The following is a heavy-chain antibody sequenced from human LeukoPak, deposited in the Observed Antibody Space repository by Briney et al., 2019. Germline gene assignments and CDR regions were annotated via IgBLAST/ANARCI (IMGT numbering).Heavy chain of an antibody. J-gene: IGHJ4*02. D-gene: IGHD5-18*01. CDR1: GYSISSGYY. CDR3: ARVRYSYGRDY. CDR2: IYHSGST. V-gene: IGHV4-38-2*02. Sequence: SETLSLTCTVSGYSISSGYYWGWIRQPPGKGLEWIGSIYHSGSTYYNPSLKSRVTISVDTSKNQFSLKLSSVTAADTAVYYCARVRYSYGRDYWGQGTLVTVSS.